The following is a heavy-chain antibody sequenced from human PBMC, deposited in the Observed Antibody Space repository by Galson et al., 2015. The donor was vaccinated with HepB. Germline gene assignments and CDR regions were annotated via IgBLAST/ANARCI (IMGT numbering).Heavy chain of an antibody. CDR1: GFTFSSYA. Sequence: SLRLSCAASGFTFSSYAMSWVRQAPGKGLEWVAVISYDGSNKYYADSVKGRFTISRDNSKNTLYLQMNSLRAEDTAVYYCARDVVRDDAFDIWGQGTMVTVSS. D-gene: IGHD3-10*02. V-gene: IGHV3-30*04. CDR3: ARDVVRDDAFDI. CDR2: ISYDGSNK. J-gene: IGHJ3*02.